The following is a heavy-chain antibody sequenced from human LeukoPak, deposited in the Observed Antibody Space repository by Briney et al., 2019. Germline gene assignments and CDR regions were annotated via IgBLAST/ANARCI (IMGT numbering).Heavy chain of an antibody. CDR3: ARGYDFWSTDP. D-gene: IGHD3-3*01. CDR2: INPNSGGT. V-gene: IGHV1-2*02. CDR1: GYTFTGYY. J-gene: IGHJ5*02. Sequence: PAASVKVSCKASGYTFTGYYMHWVRQAPGQGLEWMGWINPNSGGTNYAQNFQGRVTMTRDTSISTAYMELSRLRCDDTAVYYCARGYDFWSTDPWGQGTLVTVSS.